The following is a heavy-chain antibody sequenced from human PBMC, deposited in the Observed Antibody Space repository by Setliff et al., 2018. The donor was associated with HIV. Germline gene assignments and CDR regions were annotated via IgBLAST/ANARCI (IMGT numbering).Heavy chain of an antibody. CDR1: GYTFTNNG. J-gene: IGHJ4*02. V-gene: IGHV1-18*01. CDR2: IDPENDET. CDR3: VLYSTGASRFDY. D-gene: IGHD2-8*01. Sequence: RASVKVSCKASGYTFTNNGINWVRQAPGQGLEWMGRIDPENDETKYSQKFQVRFTMTADRSTDTAYMELSGLRSEDTAIYYCVLYSTGASRFDYWGQGTLVTVSS.